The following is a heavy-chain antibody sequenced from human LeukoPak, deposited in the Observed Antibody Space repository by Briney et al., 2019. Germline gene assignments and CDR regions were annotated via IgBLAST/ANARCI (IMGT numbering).Heavy chain of an antibody. J-gene: IGHJ4*02. CDR1: GFTVSSNY. CDR2: INHSGST. Sequence: GSLRLSCAASGFTVSSNYMSWVRQPPGKGLEWIGEINHSGSTNYNPSLKSRVTISVDTSKNQFSLKLSSVTAADTAVYYCARGPPAGAFDYWGQGTLATVSS. D-gene: IGHD4/OR15-4a*01. CDR3: ARGPPAGAFDY. V-gene: IGHV4-34*01.